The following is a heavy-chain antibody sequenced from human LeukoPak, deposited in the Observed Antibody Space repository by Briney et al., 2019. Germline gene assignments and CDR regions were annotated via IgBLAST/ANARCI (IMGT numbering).Heavy chain of an antibody. J-gene: IGHJ5*02. Sequence: SETLSLTCTVSGGSISSSSYYWGWIRQPPGKRLEWIGSIYYSGSTYYNPSLKSRVTISVDTSKNQFSLKLSSVTAADTAVYYCARTSFYGSGSYWGFDPWGQGTLVTVSS. CDR3: ARTSFYGSGSYWGFDP. V-gene: IGHV4-39*07. CDR2: IYYSGST. D-gene: IGHD3-10*01. CDR1: GGSISSSSYY.